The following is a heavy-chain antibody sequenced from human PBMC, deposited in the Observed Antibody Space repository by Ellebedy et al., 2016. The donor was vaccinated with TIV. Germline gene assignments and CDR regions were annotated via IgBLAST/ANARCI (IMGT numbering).Heavy chain of an antibody. CDR3: AYSITAAGDAFDI. V-gene: IGHV1-2*04. Sequence: AASVKVSCKPSGHAFNGYYMHWVRQAPGRGLEWMGWINPESGGTDFAQKFQGCVTMTRDTSITTVYMELSRRTSDDTAMYYCAYSITAAGDAFDIWGQGTMVTVSS. CDR1: GHAFNGYY. CDR2: INPESGGT. J-gene: IGHJ3*02. D-gene: IGHD3-3*01.